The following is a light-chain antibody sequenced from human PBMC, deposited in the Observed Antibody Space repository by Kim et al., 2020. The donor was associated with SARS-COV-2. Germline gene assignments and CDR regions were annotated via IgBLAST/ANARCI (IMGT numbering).Light chain of an antibody. Sequence: EIVLTQSPGTLSLSPGERATLSCSASRYVTSNYLAWYQHTPGQAPRLLIYAASIRATAIPDRFSGSGSGTDFALTISRLEPEDFAVYYWHQYGDSSLTVGGGTRVEI. J-gene: IGKJ4*01. CDR3: HQYGDSSLT. V-gene: IGKV3-20*01. CDR2: AAS. CDR1: RYVTSNY.